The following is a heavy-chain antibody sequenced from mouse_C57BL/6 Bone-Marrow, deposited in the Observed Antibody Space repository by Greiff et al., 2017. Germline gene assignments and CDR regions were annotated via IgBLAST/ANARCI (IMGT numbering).Heavy chain of an antibody. V-gene: IGHV1-81*01. J-gene: IGHJ1*03. CDR1: GYTFTSYG. Sequence: QVQLQPSGAELARPGASVKLSCKASGYTFTSYGISWVKQRTGQGLEWIGEIYPRSGNTYYNEKFKGKATLTAEKSSRTAYMELRSLTSEDSAVYFCARPCSYWYFDVWGTGTTVTVSS. CDR2: IYPRSGNT. CDR3: ARPCSYWYFDV.